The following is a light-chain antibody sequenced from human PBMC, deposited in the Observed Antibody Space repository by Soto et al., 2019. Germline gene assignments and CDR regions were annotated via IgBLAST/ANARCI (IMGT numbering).Light chain of an antibody. J-gene: IGKJ2*01. Sequence: DIQMTQSPSTLSASVGDRVTITCRASQSISIWLAWYQQKPGKAPKLLIYKASNLESGVPSKFSGSGSGTEFTLTISSLQPDDFATYYCQQYNRFPYTFGQGTQVEIK. CDR3: QQYNRFPYT. CDR1: QSISIW. V-gene: IGKV1-5*03. CDR2: KAS.